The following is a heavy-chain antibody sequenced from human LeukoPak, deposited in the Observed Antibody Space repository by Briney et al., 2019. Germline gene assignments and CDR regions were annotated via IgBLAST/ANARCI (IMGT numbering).Heavy chain of an antibody. CDR1: GFTFSSYG. CDR2: ISYDGSNK. CDR3: AKDFYGDYGMDV. Sequence: GGSLRLSCAASGFTFSSYGMHWVRQAPGKGLEWVAVISYDGSNKYYADSVKGRFTISRDNAKNSLYLQMNSLRAEDTALYYCAKDFYGDYGMDVWGQGTTVTVSS. J-gene: IGHJ6*02. V-gene: IGHV3-30*18. D-gene: IGHD4-17*01.